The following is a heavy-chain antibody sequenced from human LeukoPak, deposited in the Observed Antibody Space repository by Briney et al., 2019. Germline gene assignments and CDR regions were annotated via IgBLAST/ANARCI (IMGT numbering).Heavy chain of an antibody. CDR2: IWSDGSNQ. D-gene: IGHD3-10*01. CDR3: AKDSGDTGWLIDY. CDR1: GFTFSSFG. V-gene: IGHV3-33*06. Sequence: GRSLRLSYAASGFTFSSFGIHWVRQAPGKGLEWVAVIWSDGSNQYYADSVKGRFTISRDNYKNTLYLQMNSLRAEDTAVYYCAKDSGDTGWLIDYWGQGTLVTVSS. J-gene: IGHJ4*02.